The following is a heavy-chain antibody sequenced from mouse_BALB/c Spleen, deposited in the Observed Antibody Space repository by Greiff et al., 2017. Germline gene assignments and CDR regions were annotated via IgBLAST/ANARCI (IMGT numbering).Heavy chain of an antibody. D-gene: IGHD1-1*01. J-gene: IGHJ2*01. V-gene: IGHV1-80*01. CDR3: ARSKGHYYGSSYDFDY. CDR2: IYPGDGDT. Sequence: QVQLQQSGAELVRPGSSVKISCKASGYAFSSYWMNWVKQRPGQGLEWIGQIYPGDGDTNYNGKFKGKATLTADKSSSTAYMQLSSLTSEDSAVYFCARSKGHYYGSSYDFDYWGQGTTLTVSS. CDR1: GYAFSSYW.